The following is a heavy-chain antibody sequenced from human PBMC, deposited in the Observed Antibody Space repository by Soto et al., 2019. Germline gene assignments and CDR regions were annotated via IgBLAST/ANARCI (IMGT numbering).Heavy chain of an antibody. CDR1: GFTFSRYW. J-gene: IGHJ6*02. V-gene: IGHV3-74*01. D-gene: IGHD3-16*01. Sequence: EVQLVESGGGLVLPGGSLRLSCAASGFTFSRYWMHWVRQAPGKGLVWVSRISSYGSDTHYADSVKGRFTISRDNAKNTRYLQMNRLGADDTAVYYCASNYAYAEGYYWYGIDVWGQGTTVTVSS. CDR3: ASNYAYAEGYYWYGIDV. CDR2: ISSYGSDT.